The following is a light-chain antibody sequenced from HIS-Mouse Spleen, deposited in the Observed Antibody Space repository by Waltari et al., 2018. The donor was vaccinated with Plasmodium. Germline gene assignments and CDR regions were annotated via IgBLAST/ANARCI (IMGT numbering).Light chain of an antibody. CDR2: DVS. Sequence: QSALTQPRSVSGSPGQSVTIPCPGTSSDVGCYNYVPWYQQHPGKAPKLMIYDVSKRPSGVPDRFSGSKSGNTASLTISGLQAEDEADYYCCSYAGSYTLVFGGGTKLTVL. J-gene: IGLJ2*01. V-gene: IGLV2-11*01. CDR1: SSDVGCYNY. CDR3: CSYAGSYTLV.